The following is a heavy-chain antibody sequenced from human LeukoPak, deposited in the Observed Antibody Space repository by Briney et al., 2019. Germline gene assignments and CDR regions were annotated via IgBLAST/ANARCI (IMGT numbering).Heavy chain of an antibody. CDR1: GGTFSSYA. J-gene: IGHJ4*02. Sequence: SVKVSCKASGGTFSSYAISWVRQAPGQGLEWMGRIIPIFGTANYAQKLQGRVTITTDEPTSTAYMELSSLRSEDTAVYYCARNVEMASLDYWGQGTLVTVSS. CDR3: ARNVEMASLDY. D-gene: IGHD5-24*01. CDR2: IIPIFGTA. V-gene: IGHV1-69*05.